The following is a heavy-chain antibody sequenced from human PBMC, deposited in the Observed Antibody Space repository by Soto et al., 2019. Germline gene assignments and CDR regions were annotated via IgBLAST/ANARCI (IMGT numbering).Heavy chain of an antibody. D-gene: IGHD3-3*01. Sequence: SETLSLTCTVSGGSISSGGYYWSWIRQHPGKGLEWIGYIYYSGSTYYNPSLKSRVTISVDTSKNRFSLKLSSVTAADTAVYYCARAIFGVVKNKYYYYGMDVRGQGTTVTVSS. CDR3: ARAIFGVVKNKYYYYGMDV. CDR1: GGSISSGGYY. V-gene: IGHV4-31*03. J-gene: IGHJ6*02. CDR2: IYYSGST.